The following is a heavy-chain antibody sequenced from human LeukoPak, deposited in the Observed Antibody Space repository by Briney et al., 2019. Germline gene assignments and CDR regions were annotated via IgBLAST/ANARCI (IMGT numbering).Heavy chain of an antibody. V-gene: IGHV3-33*06. J-gene: IGHJ4*02. CDR2: IWYDGSNK. D-gene: IGHD2-15*01. CDR3: ANPPAGYCSGGSCYERDY. Sequence: GGSLRLSCAASGFTFSSYGMHWVRQAPGKGLEWVAVIWYDGSNKYYADSVKGRFTISRDNSKNTLYLQMNSLRAEDTAVYYCANPPAGYCSGGSCYERDYWGQGTLVTVSS. CDR1: GFTFSSYG.